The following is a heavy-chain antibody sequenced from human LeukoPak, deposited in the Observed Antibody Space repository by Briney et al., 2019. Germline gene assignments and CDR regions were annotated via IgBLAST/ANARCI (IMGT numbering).Heavy chain of an antibody. D-gene: IGHD6-13*01. V-gene: IGHV3-43D*03. CDR2: ISWDGGST. CDR1: GSTFDDYA. Sequence: GGSLRLSCAASGSTFDDYAMHWVRHAPGKGLEWVSLISWDGGSTYYADSVKGRFTISRDNSKNSLYLQMNSLRAEDTALYYCAKDRGWAAAGTGVDYWGQGTLVTVSS. J-gene: IGHJ4*02. CDR3: AKDRGWAAAGTGVDY.